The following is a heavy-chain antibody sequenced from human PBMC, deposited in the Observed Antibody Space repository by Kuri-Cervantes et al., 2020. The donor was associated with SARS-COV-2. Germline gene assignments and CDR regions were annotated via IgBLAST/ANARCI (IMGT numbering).Heavy chain of an antibody. J-gene: IGHJ4*02. CDR1: GYTFTSYG. Sequence: ASVKVSCKASGYTFTSYGISWVRQAPGQGLEWMGWISAYNGNTNYAQKLQGRVTMTTDTSTSTAYMELRSLRSDDTAVYYCARDGRTYYDILTGYSISYYFDHWGQGALVTVFS. V-gene: IGHV1-18*04. D-gene: IGHD3-9*01. CDR3: ARDGRTYYDILTGYSISYYFDH. CDR2: ISAYNGNT.